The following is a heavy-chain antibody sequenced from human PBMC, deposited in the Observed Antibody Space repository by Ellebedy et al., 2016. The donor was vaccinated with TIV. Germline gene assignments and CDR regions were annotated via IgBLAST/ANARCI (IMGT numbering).Heavy chain of an antibody. CDR1: GFTFSSYG. J-gene: IGHJ4*02. CDR2: IWYDGSNK. CDR3: AKDFGNSSGRDFDY. D-gene: IGHD6-19*01. Sequence: GESLKISXAASGFTFSSYGMHWVRQAPGKGLEWVAVIWYDGSNKYYADFVKGRFTISRDNSKNTLYLQMNSLRAEDTAVYYCAKDFGNSSGRDFDYWGQGTLVTVSS. V-gene: IGHV3-30*02.